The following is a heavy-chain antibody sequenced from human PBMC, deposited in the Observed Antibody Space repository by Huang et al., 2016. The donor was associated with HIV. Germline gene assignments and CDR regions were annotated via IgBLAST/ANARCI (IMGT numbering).Heavy chain of an antibody. CDR2: IYHSGTT. CDR1: GGSISSSSYY. D-gene: IGHD6-13*01. Sequence: QLQLQESGPGLVKPSETLSLTCTVSGGSISSSSYYWGWIRQPPGKGLEWIGSIYHSGTTYYHPALKSRVTISVDTSRTQFSLKLGSVTAADTAVYYCAAHGRIVGIPAAPLRFDPWGQGTLVTVSS. CDR3: AAHGRIVGIPAAPLRFDP. V-gene: IGHV4-39*01. J-gene: IGHJ5*02.